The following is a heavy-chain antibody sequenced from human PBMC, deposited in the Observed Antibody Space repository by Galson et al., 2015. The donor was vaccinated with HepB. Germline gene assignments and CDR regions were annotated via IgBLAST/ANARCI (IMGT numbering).Heavy chain of an antibody. V-gene: IGHV3-15*01. CDR1: GFTFSIAW. J-gene: IGHJ4*02. CDR2: IKSKTDGGTK. D-gene: IGHD6-6*01. Sequence: SLRLSCAASGFTFSIAWMSWVRQTPGKGLEWLGRIKSKTDGGTKDHAAPVKGRFTISRDDSKNTLYLQMNSLKTEDTAVYYCACNQYSNSGFDYWGQGTLVTVSS. CDR3: ACNQYSNSGFDY.